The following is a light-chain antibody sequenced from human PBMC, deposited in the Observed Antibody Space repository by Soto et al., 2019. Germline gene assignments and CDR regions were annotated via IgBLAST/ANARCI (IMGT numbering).Light chain of an antibody. CDR1: QSVSSNY. V-gene: IGKV3-20*01. J-gene: IGKJ5*01. Sequence: ESVLTQSPVTLSLSPGERATLSCRASQSVSSNYLAWYQQKPGQAPRLLIYGASTRATGIPDRFSGSGSGTDFTLTISRLEPEDFAVYFCQQCASSAITFGQGTRLEIK. CDR3: QQCASSAIT. CDR2: GAS.